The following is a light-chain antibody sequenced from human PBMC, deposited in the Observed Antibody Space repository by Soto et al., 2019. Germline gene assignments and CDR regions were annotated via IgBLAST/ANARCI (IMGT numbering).Light chain of an antibody. J-gene: IGLJ2*01. CDR2: NTD. Sequence: QSVLTQPPSASGTPGQRFTISCSGSSSNVGGHAVSWYQQLPGAAPKLLIYNTDQRPPEVPDRFSGSRSGTSASLVISGLQSDDEADYYCATWDDSLSGVLFGGGTQLTVL. CDR1: SSNVGGHA. V-gene: IGLV1-44*01. CDR3: ATWDDSLSGVL.